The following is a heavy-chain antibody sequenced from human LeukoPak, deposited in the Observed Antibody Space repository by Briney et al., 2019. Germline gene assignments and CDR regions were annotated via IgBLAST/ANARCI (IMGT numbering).Heavy chain of an antibody. D-gene: IGHD4-17*01. V-gene: IGHV1-8*03. CDR2: MNPNSGNT. CDR3: GRSEGNYGDYLLPVDY. J-gene: IGHJ4*02. CDR1: GYTFTSYD. Sequence: ASVKVSCKASGYTFTSYDINWVRQATGQGLEWMGWMNPNSGNTGYAQKFQGRVTITADESTNTAYMEVSSLTSEDTAVYYCGRSEGNYGDYLLPVDYWGQGTLVTVSS.